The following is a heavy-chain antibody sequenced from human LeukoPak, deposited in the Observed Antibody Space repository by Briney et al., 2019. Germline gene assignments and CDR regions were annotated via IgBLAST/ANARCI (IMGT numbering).Heavy chain of an antibody. CDR3: ARAPWAYGNYVHAFDI. J-gene: IGHJ3*02. Sequence: SETLSLTCAVYGGSFSGYYWSWIRQPPGKGLEWIGEINHSGSTNYNPSLKSRVTISVDTSKNLFSLKLTSVTAADTAVYYCARAPWAYGNYVHAFDIWGQGTMVTVSS. V-gene: IGHV4-34*01. CDR2: INHSGST. CDR1: GGSFSGYY. D-gene: IGHD4-11*01.